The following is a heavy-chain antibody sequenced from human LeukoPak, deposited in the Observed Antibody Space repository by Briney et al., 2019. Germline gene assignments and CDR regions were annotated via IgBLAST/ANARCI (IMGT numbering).Heavy chain of an antibody. D-gene: IGHD6-19*01. V-gene: IGHV4-34*01. CDR1: GGSFSSYY. CDR3: AQIAVAGTYVDF. J-gene: IGHJ4*02. CDR2: INHSGST. Sequence: SETLSLTCVVYGGSFSSYYWSWIRQPPGKGLEWIGEINHSGSTNYTPSLKSRVTISIDTSKNQFSLKLSSVTAADTAVYYCAQIAVAGTYVDFWGQGTLVTVSS.